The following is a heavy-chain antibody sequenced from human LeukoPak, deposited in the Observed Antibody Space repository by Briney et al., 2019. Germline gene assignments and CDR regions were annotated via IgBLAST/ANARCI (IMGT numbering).Heavy chain of an antibody. Sequence: PGGSLRLSCAASGFTFSSYSMNWVRQAPGKGLEWVSSISSSSSYIYYADSVKGRFTISRDNAKNSLYLQMNSLRAEDTAVYYCARDKSFRRGENYFDYWGQGTLVTVSP. CDR1: GFTFSSYS. D-gene: IGHD2-21*01. J-gene: IGHJ4*02. CDR3: ARDKSFRRGENYFDY. CDR2: ISSSSSYI. V-gene: IGHV3-21*01.